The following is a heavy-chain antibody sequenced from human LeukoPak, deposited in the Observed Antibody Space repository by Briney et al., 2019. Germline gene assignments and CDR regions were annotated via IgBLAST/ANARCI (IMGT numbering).Heavy chain of an antibody. V-gene: IGHV3-48*01. CDR1: GFTFSSYS. CDR2: ISSSSSTI. D-gene: IGHD1-7*01. CDR3: ARGGLTGTTIPYFDY. Sequence: GGSLRLSCAASGFTFSSYSMNWVRQAPGKGLEWVSYISSSSSTIYYADSVKGRFTISRDNAKNSLYLQMNSLRAEDTAVYYCARGGLTGTTIPYFDYWGQGTLVTVSS. J-gene: IGHJ4*02.